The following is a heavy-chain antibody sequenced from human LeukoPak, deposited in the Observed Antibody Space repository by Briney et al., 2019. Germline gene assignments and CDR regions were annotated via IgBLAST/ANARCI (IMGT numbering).Heavy chain of an antibody. CDR2: ISAYNGNT. J-gene: IGHJ6*03. CDR1: GYTFTSYG. V-gene: IGHV1-18*01. Sequence: ASVKVSCKASGYTFTSYGISWVRQAPGQGLEWMGWISAYNGNTNYAQKLQGRVTMTTDTSTSTAYMELRSLRSDDTAVYYGARIPLLDSRGYYYYMDVWGKGTTVTVSS. D-gene: IGHD3-22*01. CDR3: ARIPLLDSRGYYYYMDV.